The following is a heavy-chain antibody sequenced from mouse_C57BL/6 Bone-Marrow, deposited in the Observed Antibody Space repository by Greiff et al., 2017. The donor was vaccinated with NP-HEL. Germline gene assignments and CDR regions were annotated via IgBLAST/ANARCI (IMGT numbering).Heavy chain of an antibody. CDR1: GYTFTSYW. V-gene: IGHV1-7*01. D-gene: IGHD2-4*01. CDR2: INPSSGYP. J-gene: IGHJ4*01. Sequence: QVQLQQSGAELAKPGASVKLSCKASGYTFTSYWMHWVKQRPGQGLEWIGYINPSSGYPTYNQKFKDKATLTADKSASTAYMQLSSLTYEDSSDYYVAREGYDYDFDAMDYWGQGTSVTVSS. CDR3: AREGYDYDFDAMDY.